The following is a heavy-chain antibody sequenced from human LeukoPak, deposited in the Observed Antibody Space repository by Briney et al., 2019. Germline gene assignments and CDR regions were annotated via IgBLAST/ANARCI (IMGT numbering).Heavy chain of an antibody. Sequence: QSGGSLRLSCAASGFTFDDYAMHWVRQAPGKGLEWVSGISWNSGSIGYADSVKGRFTISRDNSKNTLYLQMNSLRAEDTAVYYCARGLLHYDILTGYMGSGAFDIWGQGTMVTVSS. CDR3: ARGLLHYDILTGYMGSGAFDI. CDR2: ISWNSGSI. D-gene: IGHD3-9*01. V-gene: IGHV3-9*01. CDR1: GFTFDDYA. J-gene: IGHJ3*02.